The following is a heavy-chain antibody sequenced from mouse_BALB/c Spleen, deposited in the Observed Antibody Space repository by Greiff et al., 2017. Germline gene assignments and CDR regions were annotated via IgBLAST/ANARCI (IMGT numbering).Heavy chain of an antibody. CDR3: AVNSYFDY. CDR1: GFNIKDTY. V-gene: IGHV14-3*02. J-gene: IGHJ2*01. CDR2: IDPANGNT. D-gene: IGHD1-3*01. Sequence: VQLKQSGAELVKPGASVKLSCTASGFNIKDTYMHWVKQRPEQGLEWIGRIDPANGNTKYDPKFQGKATITADTSSNTAYLQLSSLTSEDTAVYYCAVNSYFDYWGQGTTLTVSS.